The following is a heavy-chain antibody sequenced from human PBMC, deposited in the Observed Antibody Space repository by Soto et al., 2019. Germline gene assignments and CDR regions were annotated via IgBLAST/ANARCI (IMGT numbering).Heavy chain of an antibody. J-gene: IGHJ4*02. CDR3: AKTYYYDSSGYYLGTGYFDY. V-gene: IGHV3-30*18. CDR2: ISYDGSNK. CDR1: GFTFSSYG. D-gene: IGHD3-22*01. Sequence: GGSLRLSCAASGFTFSSYGMHWVRQAPGKGLEWVAVISYDGSNKYYADSLKGRFTISRDNSKNTLYLQMNSLRAEDTAVYYCAKTYYYDSSGYYLGTGYFDYWGQGTLVTVSS.